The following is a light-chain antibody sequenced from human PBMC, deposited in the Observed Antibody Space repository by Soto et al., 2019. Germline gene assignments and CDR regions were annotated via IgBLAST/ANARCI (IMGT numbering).Light chain of an antibody. CDR1: QSVSSY. V-gene: IGKV3-11*01. Sequence: EIVLIQPLAILSLSQGERATLSCRASQSVSSYLAWYQQKPGQAPRLLIYDASNRATGIPARFSGSGSGTDFTLTISSLEPEDFAVYYCQQRSNWPTFGQGTRLEIK. J-gene: IGKJ5*01. CDR3: QQRSNWPT. CDR2: DAS.